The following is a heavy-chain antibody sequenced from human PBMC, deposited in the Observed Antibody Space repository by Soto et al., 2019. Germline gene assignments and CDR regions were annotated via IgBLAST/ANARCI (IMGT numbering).Heavy chain of an antibody. CDR3: ARASLPTHPWDYYYYGMDV. D-gene: IGHD4-17*01. V-gene: IGHV4-61*01. CDR1: GGSVSSGSYY. CDR2: IYYSGST. J-gene: IGHJ6*02. Sequence: SETLSLTCTVSGGSVSSGSYYWSWIRQPPGKGLEWIGYIYYSGSTNYNPSLKSRVTISVDTSKNQFSLKLSSVTAADTAVYYCARASLPTHPWDYYYYGMDVWGQGTTVTVSS.